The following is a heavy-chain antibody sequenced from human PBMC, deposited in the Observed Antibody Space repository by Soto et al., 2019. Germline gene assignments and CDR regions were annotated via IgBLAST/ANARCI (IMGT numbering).Heavy chain of an antibody. V-gene: IGHV4-30-4*01. D-gene: IGHD2-2*02. CDR2: IYYSGST. J-gene: IGHJ6*02. CDR1: GGSISSGDYY. CDR3: ARVVPAAIGGHLDV. Sequence: QVQLQESGPGLVKPSQTLSLTCTVSGGSISSGDYYWSWIRQPPGKGLEWIGYIYYSGSTYYNPSLKSRVTISVDTSKKQFSLKLSSVTVADTAVYYCARVVPAAIGGHLDVWGQGTTVTVSS.